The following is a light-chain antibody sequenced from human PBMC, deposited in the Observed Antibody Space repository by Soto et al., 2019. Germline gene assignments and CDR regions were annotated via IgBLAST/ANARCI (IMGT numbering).Light chain of an antibody. CDR3: QQRSNWH. Sequence: EIVLTQSPATLSLSPGERATLSCRASQSVSSYLAWYQQKPGQAPWLLIYDASNRATGIPARFSGSGSGTDFTLTISSLEPEDFAVYYCQQRSNWHVGGGTKVEIK. J-gene: IGKJ4*01. CDR2: DAS. V-gene: IGKV3-11*01. CDR1: QSVSSY.